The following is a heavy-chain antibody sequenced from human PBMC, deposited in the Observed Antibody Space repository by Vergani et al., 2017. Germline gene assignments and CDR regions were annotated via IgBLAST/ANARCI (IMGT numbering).Heavy chain of an antibody. V-gene: IGHV4-30-4*08. CDR3: ARGYCSSTSCYRAWFDP. Sequence: QVQLQESGPGLVKPSETLSLTCSVSGAYVGSGGYYWTWVRQRPGMGLDWIGYIYYSGTTYYNPSLKSRVTISVDRSKNQFSLKLSSVTAADTAVYYCARGYCSSTSCYRAWFDPWGQGTLVTVSS. CDR2: IYYSGTT. CDR1: GAYVGSGGYY. J-gene: IGHJ5*02. D-gene: IGHD2-2*02.